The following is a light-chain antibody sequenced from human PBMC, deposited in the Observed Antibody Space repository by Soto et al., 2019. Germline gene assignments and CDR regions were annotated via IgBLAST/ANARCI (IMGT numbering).Light chain of an antibody. J-gene: IGLJ1*01. CDR3: SSFINRSTIV. CDR2: EVS. CDR1: SSDIGDYKY. V-gene: IGLV2-14*01. Sequence: QSVLTQPASVSGAPGQSVTISCTGTSSDIGDYKYVSWYQKHPGRAPKALIYEVSNRPSNVSLRFSGSKSGTTAFLTISGLQADDEADYYCSSFINRSTIVFGSGTKLTVL.